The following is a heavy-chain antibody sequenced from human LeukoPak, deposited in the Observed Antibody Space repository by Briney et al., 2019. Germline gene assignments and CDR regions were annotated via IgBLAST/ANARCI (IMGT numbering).Heavy chain of an antibody. CDR3: ASCSEYYYDSSGPPVGAFDI. CDR1: GYTFTSYG. Sequence: ASVKVSCKASGYTFTSYGISWVRQAPGQGLEWMGWISAYNGNTNYAQKLQGRVTMTTDTSTSTAYMELRSLRSDDTAVYYCASCSEYYYDSSGPPVGAFDIWGQGTMVTVSS. CDR2: ISAYNGNT. D-gene: IGHD3-22*01. V-gene: IGHV1-18*01. J-gene: IGHJ3*02.